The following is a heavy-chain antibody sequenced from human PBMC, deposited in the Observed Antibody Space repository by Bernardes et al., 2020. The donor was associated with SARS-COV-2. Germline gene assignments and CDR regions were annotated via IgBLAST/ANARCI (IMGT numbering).Heavy chain of an antibody. CDR2: ISGSGGST. CDR3: AKLARNYDYVWGSYRSYYFDY. V-gene: IGHV3-23*01. Sequence: SLRLSCAASGFTFSSYAMSWVRQAPGKGLEWVSAISGSGGSTYYADSVKGRFTISRDNSKNTLYLQMNSLRAEDTAVYYCAKLARNYDYVWGSYRSYYFDYWGQGTLVTVSS. J-gene: IGHJ4*02. CDR1: GFTFSSYA. D-gene: IGHD3-16*02.